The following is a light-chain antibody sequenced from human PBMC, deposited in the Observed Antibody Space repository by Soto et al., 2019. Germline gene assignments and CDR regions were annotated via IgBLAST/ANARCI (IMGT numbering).Light chain of an antibody. V-gene: IGKV1-5*01. CDR3: QQYDSYSWT. J-gene: IGKJ1*01. CDR2: DSS. CDR1: QTISNW. Sequence: DIQVTQSPSTLSASVGDRVTITCRASQTISNWLAWYQQKPGKAPKLLIYDSSNLESGVPSRFSGSGSGTEFTLTISSLQPDDFATYSCQQYDSYSWTFGQGSIVDIK.